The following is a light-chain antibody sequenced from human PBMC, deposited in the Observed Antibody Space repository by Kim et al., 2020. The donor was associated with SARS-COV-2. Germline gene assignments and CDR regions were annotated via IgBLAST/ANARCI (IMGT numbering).Light chain of an antibody. CDR2: GTS. Sequence: QAVVTQEPSLTVSPGGTVTLTCASSTGAVTSGYFPNWFQQKPGQAPRPLIYGTSQKHSWTPARFSGSLLGGKAALTLSGVQPEDEAEYYCLLFSDAVRVFGGGTQLTVL. CDR1: TGAVTSGYF. J-gene: IGLJ3*02. V-gene: IGLV7-43*01. CDR3: LLFSDAVRV.